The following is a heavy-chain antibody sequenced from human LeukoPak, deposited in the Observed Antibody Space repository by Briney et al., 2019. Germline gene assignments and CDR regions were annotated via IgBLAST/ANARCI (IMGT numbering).Heavy chain of an antibody. CDR1: RPPLITYY. CDR2: IYTSGST. Sequence: PSQSLSPTCTLPRPPLITYYSSSIRQPAGNALDCLVRIYTSGSTNYNHSLQSRLTTSVVTSTNKFSLKLSSVTAADTAVYYCARDSDDSSGYYGLAVAFDIWRQGTMVTVSS. J-gene: IGHJ3*02. V-gene: IGHV4-4*07. D-gene: IGHD3-22*01. CDR3: ARDSDDSSGYYGLAVAFDI.